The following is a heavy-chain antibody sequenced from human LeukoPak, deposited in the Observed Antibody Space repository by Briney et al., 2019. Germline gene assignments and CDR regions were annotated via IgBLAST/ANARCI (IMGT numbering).Heavy chain of an antibody. J-gene: IGHJ5*02. CDR2: IYYSGST. D-gene: IGHD3-22*01. CDR3: ARDLPSYYYDSSGYPS. Sequence: SETLSLTCSVSGYSVSSGYYWGWIRQPPGKGLEWIGSIYYSGSTYYNPSLKSRVTISVDTSKNQFSLKLSSVTAADTAVYYCARDLPSYYYDSSGYPSWGQGTLVTVSS. V-gene: IGHV4-38-2*02. CDR1: GYSVSSGYY.